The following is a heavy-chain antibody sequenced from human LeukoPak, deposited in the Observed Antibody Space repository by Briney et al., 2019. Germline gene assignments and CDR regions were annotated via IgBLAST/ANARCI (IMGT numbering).Heavy chain of an antibody. V-gene: IGHV1-2*06. D-gene: IGHD4-23*01. CDR2: INPNSGGT. CDR3: ARDPRGGNSYYYYYYMDV. CDR1: GYTFTGYY. Sequence: ASVKVSCKASGYTFTGYYMHWVRQAPGQGLEWMGRINPNSGGTNYAQKFQGRVTMTRDTSISTAYMELSRLRSDDTAVYCCARDPRGGNSYYYYYYMDVWGKGTTVTVSS. J-gene: IGHJ6*03.